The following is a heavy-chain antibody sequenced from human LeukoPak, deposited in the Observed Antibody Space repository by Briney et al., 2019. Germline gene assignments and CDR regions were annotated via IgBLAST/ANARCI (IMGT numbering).Heavy chain of an antibody. CDR2: IYYSGST. CDR3: ASMLGSGSGTYLSDF. V-gene: IGHV4-61*01. CDR1: GGSVSSGSYY. D-gene: IGHD3-10*01. J-gene: IGHJ4*02. Sequence: SETLSLTCTVSGGSVSSGSYYWSWIRQPPGKGLEWIGYIYYSGSTNYNPSLKSRVTISLDTSKNQFSLKLSSVAAADTAVYYCASMLGSGSGTYLSDFWGQGTLVTVSS.